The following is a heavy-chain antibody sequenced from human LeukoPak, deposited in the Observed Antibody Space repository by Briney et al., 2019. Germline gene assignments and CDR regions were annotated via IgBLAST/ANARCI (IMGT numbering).Heavy chain of an antibody. V-gene: IGHV1-58*02. CDR2: IVVGSGNT. D-gene: IGHD3-10*01. CDR3: ARVNGMVRGVDYFDY. J-gene: IGHJ4*02. Sequence: GTSVKVSCKASGFTFTSSAMQWVRQARGQRLEWIGWIVVGSGNTNYAQKFQERVTITRDMSTSTAYMELSSLRSEDTAVYYCARVNGMVRGVDYFDYWGQGTLVTVSS. CDR1: GFTFTSSA.